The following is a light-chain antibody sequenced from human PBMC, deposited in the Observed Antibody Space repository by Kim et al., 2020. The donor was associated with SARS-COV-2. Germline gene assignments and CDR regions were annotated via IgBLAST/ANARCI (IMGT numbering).Light chain of an antibody. V-gene: IGLV2-8*01. CDR3: SSYAAISNFV. CDR1: TSDVGGYNF. Sequence: QSALTQPPSASGSPRQSVTISCTGTTSDVGGYNFFSCYQQHPGKAPKLMIYDVSNRPSGVPDRFSGSKSGNTASLTVSGLQAEDEADYYCSSYAAISNFVFGTGTKVTV. J-gene: IGLJ1*01. CDR2: DVS.